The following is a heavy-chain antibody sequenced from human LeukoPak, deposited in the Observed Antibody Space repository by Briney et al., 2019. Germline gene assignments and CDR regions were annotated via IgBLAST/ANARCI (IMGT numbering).Heavy chain of an antibody. CDR2: ISGSDGST. CDR1: GFTFSSYA. J-gene: IGHJ4*02. CDR3: ARDKRSSWYWAFDY. D-gene: IGHD6-13*01. V-gene: IGHV3-23*01. Sequence: GGSLRLSCAASGFTFSSYAMSWVRQAPGKGLEWVSDISGSDGSTYYADSVKGRFTISRDNAKNSLYLQMNSLRAEDTAVYYCARDKRSSWYWAFDYWGQGTLVTVSS.